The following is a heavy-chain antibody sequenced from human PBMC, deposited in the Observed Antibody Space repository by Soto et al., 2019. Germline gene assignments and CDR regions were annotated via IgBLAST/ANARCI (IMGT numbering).Heavy chain of an antibody. Sequence: VQLVESGGGVVQPGRSLRLSCAASGFTFCSYAMHWVRQAPGKGLEWVAVISYDGSNKYYADSVKGRFTISRDNSKNTLYLQMNSLRTEDTAVYYCARPLWRDDYNWGYFDLWGRGTLVTVSS. CDR2: ISYDGSNK. CDR1: GFTFCSYA. CDR3: ARPLWRDDYNWGYFDL. D-gene: IGHD4-4*01. V-gene: IGHV3-30-3*01. J-gene: IGHJ2*01.